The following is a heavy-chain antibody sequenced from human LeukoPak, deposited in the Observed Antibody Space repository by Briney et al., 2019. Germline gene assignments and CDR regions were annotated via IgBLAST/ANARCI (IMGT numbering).Heavy chain of an antibody. Sequence: SGTLSLTCAVSGGSISSSNWWSWVRQPPGKGLEWIGEIYHSGSTNYNPSLKSRVTISVDTSKNQFSLKLSSVTAADTAVYYCAREGRDGYGWFDPWGQGTLVTVSS. J-gene: IGHJ5*02. V-gene: IGHV4-4*02. CDR1: GGSISSSNW. D-gene: IGHD5-24*01. CDR2: IYHSGST. CDR3: AREGRDGYGWFDP.